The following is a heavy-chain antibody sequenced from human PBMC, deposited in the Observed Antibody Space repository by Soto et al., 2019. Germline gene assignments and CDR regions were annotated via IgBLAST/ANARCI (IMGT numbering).Heavy chain of an antibody. V-gene: IGHV4-59*08. J-gene: IGHJ6*02. D-gene: IGHD1-7*01. CDR1: GGAIGSSS. Sequence: PSETLSHNCSVSGGAIGSSSGSWIRQPLGKEQEWIGYISYSGSLTYNSAVKGGMSLAIDTSNSRFSLKVVSVIAADTAVYYCARGHRARGNYFFQWMDDWYPGTT. CDR2: ISYSGSL. CDR3: ARGHRARGNYFFQWMDD.